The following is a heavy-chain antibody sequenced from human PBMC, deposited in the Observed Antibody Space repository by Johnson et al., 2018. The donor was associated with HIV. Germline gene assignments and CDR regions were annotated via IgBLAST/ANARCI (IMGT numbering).Heavy chain of an antibody. V-gene: IGHV3-33*06. D-gene: IGHD1-14*01. CDR3: AKDLRSGNRREAFDI. CDR2: IWYDGSNK. J-gene: IGHJ3*02. Sequence: QTPGKGLQWVANIWYDGSNKYYADSVKGRFTISRDNSKNTLYLQMNSLRAEDTAVYYCAKDLRSGNRREAFDIWGQGTMVTVSS.